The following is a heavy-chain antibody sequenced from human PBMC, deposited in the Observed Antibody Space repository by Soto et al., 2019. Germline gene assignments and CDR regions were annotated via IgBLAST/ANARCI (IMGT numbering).Heavy chain of an antibody. J-gene: IGHJ4*02. Sequence: GGSLRLSCAASEFSFDNHAMSWVRQAPGKGLEWVSSITYTGVSTYYADSVKGRFTISRDNSKDTLYLQMNSLRAEDTAVYYCAKASVWYPYFDSWGQGTLVTVSS. CDR2: ITYTGVST. CDR3: AKASVWYPYFDS. V-gene: IGHV3-23*01. D-gene: IGHD6-13*01. CDR1: EFSFDNHA.